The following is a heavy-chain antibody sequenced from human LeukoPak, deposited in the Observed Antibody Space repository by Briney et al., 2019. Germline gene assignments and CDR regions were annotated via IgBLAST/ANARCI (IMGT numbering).Heavy chain of an antibody. Sequence: PSETLSLTCTVSGGSISSSSYYWGWMPQPRGKGLEGIGSIYYSGSTYYNPSLKSRVTISVDTSKNQFSLKLSSVTAADTAVYYCARHEESAAAAMYYYYYMDVWGKGTTVTVSS. D-gene: IGHD6-13*01. V-gene: IGHV4-39*01. J-gene: IGHJ6*03. CDR1: GGSISSSSYY. CDR2: IYYSGST. CDR3: ARHEESAAAAMYYYYYMDV.